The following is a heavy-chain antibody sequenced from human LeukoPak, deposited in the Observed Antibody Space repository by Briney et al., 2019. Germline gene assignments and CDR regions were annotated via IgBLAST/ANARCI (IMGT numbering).Heavy chain of an antibody. CDR3: ARDGPYSSSWYWY. CDR1: GFTVSSNY. D-gene: IGHD6-13*01. Sequence: PGGSLRLSCAASGFTVSSNYMSWVRQAPGKGLEWVSVIYSGGSTYYADSVKGRFTISRDNSKNTLYLQMSSLRAEDTAVYYCARDGPYSSSWYWYWGQGTLVTVSS. CDR2: IYSGGST. J-gene: IGHJ4*02. V-gene: IGHV3-66*01.